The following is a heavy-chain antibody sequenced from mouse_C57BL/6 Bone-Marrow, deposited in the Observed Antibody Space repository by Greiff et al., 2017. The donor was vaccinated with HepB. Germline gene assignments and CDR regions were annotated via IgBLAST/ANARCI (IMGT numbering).Heavy chain of an antibody. D-gene: IGHD1-1*01. CDR3: ARRGVVERHYFDY. Sequence: QVQLQQPGAELVKPGASVKLSCKASGYTFTSYWMHWVKQRPGQGLEWIGMIHPNSGSTNYNEKFKSKATLTVDKSSSTAYMQLSSLTSEDSAVYYGARRGVVERHYFDYWGQGTTLTVSS. J-gene: IGHJ2*01. CDR1: GYTFTSYW. CDR2: IHPNSGST. V-gene: IGHV1-64*01.